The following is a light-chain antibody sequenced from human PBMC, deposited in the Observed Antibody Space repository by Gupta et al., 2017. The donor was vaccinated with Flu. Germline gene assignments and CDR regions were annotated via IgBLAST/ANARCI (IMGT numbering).Light chain of an antibody. V-gene: IGLV2-8*01. CDR3: LSFAANHTEV. J-gene: IGLJ1*01. CDR2: EVN. CDR1: STDVGGYNY. Sequence: QSALTHPPPPSRPPGQSVTPSCTGTSTDVGGYNYVTWYQQHPGKVPKPMIHEVNKRPSGVPDRFSSVKSGNTASLTVAGHQAEDEADYYCLSFAANHTEVFGTGTKVTVL.